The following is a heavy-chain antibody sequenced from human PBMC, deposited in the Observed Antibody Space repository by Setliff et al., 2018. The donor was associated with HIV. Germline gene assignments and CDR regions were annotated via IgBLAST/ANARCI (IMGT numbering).Heavy chain of an antibody. V-gene: IGHV1-46*01. CDR1: GHTFANSY. D-gene: IGHD1-20*01. Sequence: ASVKVSCKASGHTFANSYLHWVRQGPGQGLEWMGIMNPNDGGTQYAQNFRGRVSMTRDTSTTTVYMELYSLRSEDTAVYHCARSDISGTGYFDSWGQGTQVTVSS. J-gene: IGHJ4*02. CDR2: MNPNDGGT. CDR3: ARSDISGTGYFDS.